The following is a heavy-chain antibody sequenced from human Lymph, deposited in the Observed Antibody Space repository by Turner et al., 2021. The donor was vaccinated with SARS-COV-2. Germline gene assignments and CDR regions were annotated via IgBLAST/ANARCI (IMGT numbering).Heavy chain of an antibody. CDR2: IIPMLDIA. D-gene: IGHD1-20*01. V-gene: IGHV1-69*10. CDR3: ARDVTGPLGY. CDR1: GGTFSSYA. J-gene: IGHJ4*02. Sequence: VPLVPSGADVNTPGSSVKVSCKASGGTFSSYAISWVRQAPGQGLEWMGGIIPMLDIANYAKKFQGRVTITADKYTSTAYMELSSLRSEDTAVYYCARDVTGPLGYWGQGTLVTVSS.